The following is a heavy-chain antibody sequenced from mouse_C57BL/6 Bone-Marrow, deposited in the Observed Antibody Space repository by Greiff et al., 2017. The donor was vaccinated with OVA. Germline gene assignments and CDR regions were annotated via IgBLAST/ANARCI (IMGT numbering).Heavy chain of an antibody. V-gene: IGHV1-7*01. CDR3: ARNSLRRRYYYAMDY. CDR2: INPSSGYT. Sequence: QVQLQQSGADLAKPGASVKLSCKASGYTFTSYWMPWVIQTPGQGLEWIGYINPSSGYTKYHQKLKDRVTLTADNSSSTAYMQLSSLTYEDSAVEYCARNSLRRRYYYAMDYWGQGTADTVSS. J-gene: IGHJ4*01. CDR1: GYTFTSYW. D-gene: IGHD2-12*01.